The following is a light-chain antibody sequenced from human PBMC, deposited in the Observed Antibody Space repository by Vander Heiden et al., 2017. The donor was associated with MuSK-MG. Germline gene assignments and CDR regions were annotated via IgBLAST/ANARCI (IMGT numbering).Light chain of an antibody. J-gene: IGLJ1*01. CDR3: NSRDSSGNRV. CDR1: SLRSYY. V-gene: IGLV3-19*01. CDR2: DKN. Sequence: SSELTQDPAVSVALGQTVRITCQGDSLRSYYASWYQQKPGQAPVLVIYDKNNRPAGIPDRFSGSSSGNTASLTITGAQAEEEADYYCNSRDSSGNRVFGTGTKVTVL.